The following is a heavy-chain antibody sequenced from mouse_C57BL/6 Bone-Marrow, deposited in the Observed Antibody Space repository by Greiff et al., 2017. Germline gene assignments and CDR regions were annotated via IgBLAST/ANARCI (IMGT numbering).Heavy chain of an antibody. CDR3: TRRNYGSSFDY. Sequence: VQLQQSGTVLARPGASVKMSCKTSGYTFTSYWMHWVKQRPGQGLEWIGAIYPGNSDTSYNQKFKGKAKLTAVTSASTAYLELSSLTTEDSAVYYCTRRNYGSSFDYWGQGTTLTVSS. V-gene: IGHV1-5*01. CDR2: IYPGNSDT. D-gene: IGHD1-1*01. J-gene: IGHJ2*01. CDR1: GYTFTSYW.